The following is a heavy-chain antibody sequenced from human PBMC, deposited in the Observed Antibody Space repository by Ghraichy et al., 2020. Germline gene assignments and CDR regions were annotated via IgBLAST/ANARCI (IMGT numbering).Heavy chain of an antibody. CDR1: GFTFSTYS. CDR2: ISSSSRTI. D-gene: IGHD2-21*02. J-gene: IGHJ4*02. Sequence: GGSLRLSCAASGFTFSTYSMNWVRQAPGKGLEWLSYISSSSRTIYGDSVKGRFTISRDNAKNSLYLQMNSLRDEDTAVYYCARDPSYCGGDCMRADYWGQGTLVTVSS. CDR3: ARDPSYCGGDCMRADY. V-gene: IGHV3-48*02.